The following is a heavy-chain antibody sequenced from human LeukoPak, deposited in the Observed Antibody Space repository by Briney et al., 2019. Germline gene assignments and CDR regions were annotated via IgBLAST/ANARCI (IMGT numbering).Heavy chain of an antibody. CDR3: ARSVTTVTTYFDY. V-gene: IGHV1-8*01. D-gene: IGHD4-17*01. Sequence: EASVKVSCKASGYTFTSYDINWVRQATGQGLEWMGWMNPNSGNTGYAQKFQGRVTMTRNTSISTAYMELSSLRSEDTAVYYCARSVTTVTTYFDYWGQGTLVTVSS. J-gene: IGHJ4*02. CDR1: GYTFTSYD. CDR2: MNPNSGNT.